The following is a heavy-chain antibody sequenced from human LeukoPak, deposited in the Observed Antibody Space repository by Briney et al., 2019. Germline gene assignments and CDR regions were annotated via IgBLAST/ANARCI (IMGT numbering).Heavy chain of an antibody. J-gene: IGHJ4*02. CDR1: GFTFSNYA. Sequence: GGSLRLSCEASGFTFSNYAINWVRQAPGKGLEWVSAISGSGGSTYYADSVKGRFTISRDNSKNTLYLQMNSLRAEDTAVYYCAKDMEPYYYGSGSYGGWGQGTLVTVSS. CDR2: ISGSGGST. D-gene: IGHD3-10*01. V-gene: IGHV3-23*01. CDR3: AKDMEPYYYGSGSYGG.